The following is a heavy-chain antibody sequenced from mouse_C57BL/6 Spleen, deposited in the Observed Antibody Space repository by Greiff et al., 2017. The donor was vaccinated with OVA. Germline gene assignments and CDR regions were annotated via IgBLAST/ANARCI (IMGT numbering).Heavy chain of an antibody. V-gene: IGHV1-55*01. CDR1: GYTFTSYW. Sequence: QVQLQQPGAELVKPGASVKMSCKASGYTFTSYWITWVKQRPGQGLEWIGDIYPGSGSTNYNEKFKSKATLTVDTSSSTAYMQLSSLTSEDSAVYYCARPGVYGSSSDYWGQGTTLTVSS. CDR3: ARPGVYGSSSDY. D-gene: IGHD1-1*01. CDR2: IYPGSGST. J-gene: IGHJ2*01.